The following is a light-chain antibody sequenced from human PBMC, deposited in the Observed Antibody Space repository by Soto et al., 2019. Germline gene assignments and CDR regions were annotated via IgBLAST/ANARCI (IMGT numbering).Light chain of an antibody. CDR3: QQYDNLPLT. Sequence: DTQMTQSPSSLSASVGDRVTITCQASQDISNYLNWYQQKPGKAPKLLIYDASNLETGVPSRFSGSGAGTDFTFTISSLQPEDIATYYCQQYDNLPLTFGGGTKVEI. CDR2: DAS. V-gene: IGKV1-33*01. CDR1: QDISNY. J-gene: IGKJ4*01.